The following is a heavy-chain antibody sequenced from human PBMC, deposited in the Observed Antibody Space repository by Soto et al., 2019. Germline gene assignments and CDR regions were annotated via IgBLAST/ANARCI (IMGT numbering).Heavy chain of an antibody. CDR1: GFTVSSNY. CDR3: ASLTYTVTTRGV. Sequence: EVQLVESGGGLIQPGGSLRLSCAASGFTVSSNYMSWVRQAPGKGLEWVSVIYSGGSTYYADSVKGRFTISRDNSKNTVYLQMNSLRAADTAVYYCASLTYTVTTRGVWGQGTLVTVSS. V-gene: IGHV3-53*01. J-gene: IGHJ4*02. D-gene: IGHD4-17*01. CDR2: IYSGGST.